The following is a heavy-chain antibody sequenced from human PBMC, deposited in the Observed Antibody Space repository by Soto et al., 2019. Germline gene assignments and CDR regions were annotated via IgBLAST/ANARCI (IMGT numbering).Heavy chain of an antibody. Sequence: GGSLRLSCVASGFSLSSYSMNWVRQAPGKGLEWVSSISSSSSYIYYADSVKGRFTISRDNAKNSLYLQMNSLRAEDTAVYYCARGIYYYDSSVYYSYWGQGTLVTVSS. CDR2: ISSSSSYI. J-gene: IGHJ4*02. V-gene: IGHV3-21*01. D-gene: IGHD3-22*01. CDR3: ARGIYYYDSSVYYSY. CDR1: GFSLSSYS.